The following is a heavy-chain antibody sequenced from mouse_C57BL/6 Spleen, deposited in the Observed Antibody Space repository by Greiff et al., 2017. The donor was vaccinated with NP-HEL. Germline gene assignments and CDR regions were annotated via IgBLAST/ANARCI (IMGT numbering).Heavy chain of an antibody. V-gene: IGHV1-55*01. CDR2: IYPGSGST. Sequence: QVQLQQPGAELVKPGASVKMSCKASGYTFTSYWITWVKQRPGQGLEWIGDIYPGSGSTNYNEKFKSKATLTVDTSSSTAYMQLSSLTSEDSAVYYCARMSYGSSSAWLAYWGQGTLVTVSA. CDR1: GYTFTSYW. J-gene: IGHJ3*01. CDR3: ARMSYGSSSAWLAY. D-gene: IGHD1-1*01.